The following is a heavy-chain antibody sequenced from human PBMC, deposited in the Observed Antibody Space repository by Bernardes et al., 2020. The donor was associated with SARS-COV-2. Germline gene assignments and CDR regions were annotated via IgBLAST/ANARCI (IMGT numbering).Heavy chain of an antibody. CDR3: ARVSGSSWYFDL. CDR1: GFTFSSSW. CDR2: IKQDGSEK. V-gene: IGHV3-7*01. D-gene: IGHD6-13*01. Sequence: GWSLRLSCAASGFTFSSSWMSWVRQAPGKGLEWVANIKQDGSEKYYVDSVKGRFTISRDNAKNSLYLQMKSLRAEDTAVYYCARVSGSSWYFDLWGRGTLVTVSS. J-gene: IGHJ2*01.